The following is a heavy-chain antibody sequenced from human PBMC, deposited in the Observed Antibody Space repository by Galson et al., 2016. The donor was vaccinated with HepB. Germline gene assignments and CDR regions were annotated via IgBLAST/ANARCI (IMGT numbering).Heavy chain of an antibody. CDR1: GGSFSNYY. CDR2: VFYTGTT. J-gene: IGHJ4*02. CDR3: ASFGATGGFDN. Sequence: SETLSLTCTVSGGSFSNYYWNWIRQPPGKGLEWMGYVFYTGTTNYNPSLKSRVTISVDTSKRHFSLRLNSVTAADTAVYFCASFGATGGFDNWGQGTLVTVSS. D-gene: IGHD1-26*01. V-gene: IGHV4-59*01.